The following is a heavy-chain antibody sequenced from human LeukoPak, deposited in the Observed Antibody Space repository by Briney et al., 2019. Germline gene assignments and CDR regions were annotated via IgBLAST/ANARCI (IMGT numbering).Heavy chain of an antibody. Sequence: GGSLRLSCAASGFTFSSYSMNWVRQAPGKGLEWVSSISSSSSYIYYADSVKGRFTISRDNAKNSLYLQMNSLRAEDTAVYYCAAGGGELLPANWFDPWGQGTLVTVSS. CDR3: AAGGGELLPANWFDP. J-gene: IGHJ5*02. CDR2: ISSSSSYI. D-gene: IGHD2-15*01. V-gene: IGHV3-21*01. CDR1: GFTFSSYS.